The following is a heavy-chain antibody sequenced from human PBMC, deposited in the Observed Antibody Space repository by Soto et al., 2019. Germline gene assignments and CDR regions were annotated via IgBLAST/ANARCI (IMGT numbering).Heavy chain of an antibody. D-gene: IGHD5-18*01. J-gene: IGHJ4*01. V-gene: IGHV4-31*03. CDR1: GGSISSGGYY. CDR3: AIVYPVYTAMVSPNLSFDY. CDR2: IYYSGST. Sequence: QVQLQEAGPGLVKPSQTLSLTCTVSGGSISSGGYYWSWIRQHPGKGLEWIGYIYYSGSTYYNPSLKRRVTISLDTSKDQFSLKLISVTAAHTAVYYCAIVYPVYTAMVSPNLSFDYLGHGTLVTVSS.